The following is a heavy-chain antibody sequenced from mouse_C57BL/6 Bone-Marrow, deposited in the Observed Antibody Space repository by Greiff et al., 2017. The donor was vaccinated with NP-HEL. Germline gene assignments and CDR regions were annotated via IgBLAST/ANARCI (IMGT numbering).Heavy chain of an antibody. CDR2: IYPRSGNT. V-gene: IGHV1-81*01. CDR1: GYTFTSYG. J-gene: IGHJ3*01. D-gene: IGHD4-1*01. CDR3: ATIWVFAY. Sequence: QVHVKQSGAELARPGASVKLSCKASGYTFTSYGISWVKQSTGQGLEWIGEIYPRSGNTYYNEKVKGKATLTADKSSSTAYMELRSLTSEDSAVYFCATIWVFAYWGQGTLVTVSA.